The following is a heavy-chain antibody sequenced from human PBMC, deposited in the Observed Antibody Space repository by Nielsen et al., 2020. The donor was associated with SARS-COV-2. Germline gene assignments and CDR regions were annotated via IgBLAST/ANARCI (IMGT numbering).Heavy chain of an antibody. Sequence: GEALKISCAASGFTFSSYEMNWVRQAPGKGLEWVSYISSSGSTIYYADSVKGRFTISRDNAKNSLYLQMNSLRAEDTAVYYCARERSRYYFDYWGQGTLVTVSS. CDR3: ARERSRYYFDY. V-gene: IGHV3-48*03. J-gene: IGHJ4*02. CDR2: ISSSGSTI. CDR1: GFTFSSYE.